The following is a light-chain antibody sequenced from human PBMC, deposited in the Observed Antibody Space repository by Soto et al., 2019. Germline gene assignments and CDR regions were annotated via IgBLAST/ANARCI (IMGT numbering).Light chain of an antibody. CDR1: SSNIGSNT. V-gene: IGLV1-44*01. CDR3: AAWDDSLNVYV. J-gene: IGLJ1*01. CDR2: YNN. Sequence: QSVLTQPPSVSGTPGQRVTISCSGRSSNIGSNTVNWHRQLPGTAPRLLIYYNNQRPSGVPDRFSGSKSGTSASLAISGLQSEDEADFYCAAWDDSLNVYVFGTGTKVTVL.